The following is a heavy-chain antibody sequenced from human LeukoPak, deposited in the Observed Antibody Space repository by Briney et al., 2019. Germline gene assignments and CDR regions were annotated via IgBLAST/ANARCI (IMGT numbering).Heavy chain of an antibody. CDR2: INGDLTNT. CDR1: GFTFTDYW. J-gene: IGHJ5*02. D-gene: IGHD2-2*01. Sequence: GGSLRLSCAASGFTFTDYWMHWVRQVAGKGLVWVSRINGDLTNTTYADSVKGRFTISRDNAKNTLYLQMNSLRAEDTAVYYCARAMPHDNWFNPWGQGSLVTVSS. CDR3: ARAMPHDNWFNP. V-gene: IGHV3-74*03.